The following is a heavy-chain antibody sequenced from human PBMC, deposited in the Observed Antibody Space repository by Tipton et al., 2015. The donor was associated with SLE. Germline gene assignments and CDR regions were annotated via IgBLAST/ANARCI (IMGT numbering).Heavy chain of an antibody. J-gene: IGHJ1*01. V-gene: IGHV4-39*07. Sequence: TLSLTCTVSGDSISPDSYYWGWIRQPPGRRLEWIASIHYSGSTHHNPSLRSRVSISVDTSKNEFSLEMSSMTAADTAVYYCVRHEVSGIGYFQHWGQGTLVTVSS. CDR3: VRHEVSGIGYFQH. CDR2: IHYSGST. D-gene: IGHD5/OR15-5a*01. CDR1: GDSISPDSYY.